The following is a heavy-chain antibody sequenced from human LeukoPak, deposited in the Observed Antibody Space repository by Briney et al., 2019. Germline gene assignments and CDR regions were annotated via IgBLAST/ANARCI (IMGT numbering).Heavy chain of an antibody. CDR2: ITASGTT. CDR3: AKDRYETSVWPYYYAMDV. D-gene: IGHD3-22*01. Sequence: GASLRLSCAASGFIFSTSAMTWVRQAPGEGEDWGSSITASGTTYYADCVNGRFTISRDISNTTLYLQMNGLRDQDTALYYCAKDRYETSVWPYYYAMDVWGQGTTVTVSS. CDR1: GFIFSTSA. J-gene: IGHJ6*02. V-gene: IGHV3-23*01.